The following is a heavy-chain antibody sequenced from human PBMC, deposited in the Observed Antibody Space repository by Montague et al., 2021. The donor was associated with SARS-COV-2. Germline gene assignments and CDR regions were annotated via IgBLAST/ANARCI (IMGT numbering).Heavy chain of an antibody. D-gene: IGHD4-17*01. CDR1: GDSIRSGSYY. V-gene: IGHV4-61*02. J-gene: IGHJ6*02. CDR3: ARDYGDYSYYYGLDV. Sequence: TLSLTCTVSGDSIRSGSYYWSWIRQPAGKGLEWIGRIYSSGSTNYNPSLKSRVTMSVDTSKNQFSLKVSSVTAADTAVYYCARDYGDYSYYYGLDVWGQGTTVTGSS. CDR2: IYSSGST.